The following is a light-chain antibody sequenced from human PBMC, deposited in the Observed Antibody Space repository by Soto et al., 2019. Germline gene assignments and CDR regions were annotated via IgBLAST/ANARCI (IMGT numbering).Light chain of an antibody. J-gene: IGKJ1*01. CDR1: QSVNIN. CDR3: QQYNNWPRT. Sequence: EIVLTQSPSTRSGSPWEIATLSCRASQSVNINLAWYQQKPGQAPRLLIYGAYTRATGITARFSGSGSGTEFTLTISSLQSEDFAVYYCQQYNNWPRTFGQGTKVDIK. V-gene: IGKV3-15*01. CDR2: GAY.